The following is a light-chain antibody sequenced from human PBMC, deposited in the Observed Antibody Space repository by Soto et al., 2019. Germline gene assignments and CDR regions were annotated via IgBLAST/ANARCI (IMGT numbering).Light chain of an antibody. V-gene: IGKV1-5*03. CDR2: KAS. J-gene: IGKJ1*01. Sequence: DIQMTQSSSTLSASVGARVTITCRASQSLNSRLAWYQQKTGKAPNLLIYKASTLESGVPSRFSGSGSGTEFTLTISSLQPDDFATYHCQQYNSYSRTFGQGTKVEIK. CDR1: QSLNSR. CDR3: QQYNSYSRT.